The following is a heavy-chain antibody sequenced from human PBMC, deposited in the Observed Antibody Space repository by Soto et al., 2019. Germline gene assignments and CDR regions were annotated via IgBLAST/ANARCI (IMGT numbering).Heavy chain of an antibody. CDR1: GGSISSYY. J-gene: IGHJ6*03. V-gene: IGHV4-59*01. Sequence: SETLSLTCTVSGGSISSYYWSWIRQPPGKGLEWIGYIYYSGSTNYNPSLKSRVTISVDTSKNQFSLKLSSVTAADTAVYYCARDRRGVNYYYMDVWGKGTTVTVSS. CDR3: ARDRRGVNYYYMDV. CDR2: IYYSGST.